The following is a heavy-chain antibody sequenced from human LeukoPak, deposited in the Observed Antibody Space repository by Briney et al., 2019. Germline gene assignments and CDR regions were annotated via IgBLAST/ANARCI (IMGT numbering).Heavy chain of an antibody. CDR3: ARGGVYSSPDY. J-gene: IGHJ4*02. D-gene: IGHD3-10*01. CDR1: GFAFSTYD. Sequence: GGSLRLSCAASGFAFSTYDMHWVRQPTGKGLEWVSAIGTAGDTYYAASVKGRFTISREDAKNSLYLQLNSLTAGDTAVYYCARGGVYSSPDYWGQGTLATVSS. V-gene: IGHV3-13*04. CDR2: IGTAGDT.